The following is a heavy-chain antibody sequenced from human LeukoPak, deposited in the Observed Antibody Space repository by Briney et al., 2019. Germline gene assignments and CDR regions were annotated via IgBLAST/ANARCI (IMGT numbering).Heavy chain of an antibody. CDR3: ARDRGIAVAGTCDY. CDR1: GYTFTDYY. Sequence: ASVKVSCKASGYTFTDYYMHWVRQAPGQRLEWMGWINPNSGGTNYTQNFRGRVAMTRDTSISTAYMELSRLRSDDTAAYYCARDRGIAVAGTCDYWGQGTLVTVSS. D-gene: IGHD6-19*01. J-gene: IGHJ4*02. CDR2: INPNSGGT. V-gene: IGHV1-2*02.